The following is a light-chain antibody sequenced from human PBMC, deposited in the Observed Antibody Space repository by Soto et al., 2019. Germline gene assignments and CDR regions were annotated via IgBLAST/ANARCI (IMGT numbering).Light chain of an antibody. J-gene: IGKJ5*01. Sequence: DIQMTQSPSSLSASVGDRVTITCRASQGINNYLSWYQQKPGKAPRLLMHAASSLEPGVPSTFSGSVSGTEFTLTISSLQAEDFATYFCQQVKDYPITFGQGTRLENK. CDR1: QGINNY. V-gene: IGKV1-9*01. CDR2: AAS. CDR3: QQVKDYPIT.